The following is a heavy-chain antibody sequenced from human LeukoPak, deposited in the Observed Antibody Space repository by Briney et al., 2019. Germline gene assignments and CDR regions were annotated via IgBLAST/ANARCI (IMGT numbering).Heavy chain of an antibody. CDR1: GFTFSSYA. CDR3: AKCPQRWLQLDFDY. D-gene: IGHD5-24*01. Sequence: GGSLRLSCAASGFTFSSYAMSWVRQAPGKGLEWVSAISGSGGSTYYADSVKGRFTISRDNSKNTLYQQMNSLRAEDTAVYYCAKCPQRWLQLDFDYWGQGTLVTVSS. CDR2: ISGSGGST. V-gene: IGHV3-23*01. J-gene: IGHJ4*02.